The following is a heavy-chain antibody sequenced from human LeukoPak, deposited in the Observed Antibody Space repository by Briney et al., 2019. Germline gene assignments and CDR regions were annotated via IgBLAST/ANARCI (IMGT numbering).Heavy chain of an antibody. J-gene: IGHJ5*02. V-gene: IGHV7-4-1*02. CDR3: ARDTHHRVVVAATPYNWFDP. CDR2: INTNTGNP. CDR1: GYTFTSYA. Sequence: ASVKVSCKASGYTFTSYAMNWVRQAPGQGLEWMGWINTNTGNPTYAQGFTGRFVFSLDTSVSTAYLQISSLKAEDTAVYYCARDTHHRVVVAATPYNWFDPWGQGTLVTVSS. D-gene: IGHD2-15*01.